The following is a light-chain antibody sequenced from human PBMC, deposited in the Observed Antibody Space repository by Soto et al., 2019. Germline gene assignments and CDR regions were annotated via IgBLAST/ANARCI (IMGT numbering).Light chain of an antibody. V-gene: IGKV3-11*01. J-gene: IGKJ2*01. CDR2: GAS. CDR3: HQRSNWPPYT. Sequence: EIVLTQSPATLSLSPGKRATLSCRASESIRTFLAWYQQKPGQAPRLLIYGASNRATGIPARFSGSGSGADFSLTISSLEPEDFAAYYCHQRSNWPPYTFGQGTKLEIK. CDR1: ESIRTF.